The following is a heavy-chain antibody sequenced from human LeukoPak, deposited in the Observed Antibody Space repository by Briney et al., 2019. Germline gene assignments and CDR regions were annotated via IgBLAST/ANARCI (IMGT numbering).Heavy chain of an antibody. CDR2: VKQDGTEK. Sequence: PVGSLRLSCVASGFRFGRDWISWVRQAPGKGLEWVACVKQDGTEKNHVVSVWGRFTVSVDNGKNSLYLQMNSLRAEDTAKYYCATLDSTKSVLWGRGTAVIVSS. D-gene: IGHD2-2*01. V-gene: IGHV3-7*01. CDR3: ATLDSTKSVL. J-gene: IGHJ1*01. CDR1: GFRFGRDW.